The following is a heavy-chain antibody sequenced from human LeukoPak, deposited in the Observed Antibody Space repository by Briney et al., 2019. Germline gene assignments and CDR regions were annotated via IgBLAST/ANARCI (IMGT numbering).Heavy chain of an antibody. D-gene: IGHD3-16*01. CDR3: ARFDGRYDVLDY. CDR1: GGSLSTYF. Sequence: PSETLSLTCTVSGGSLSTYFWSWIRQPPGKGLEWIGYIYFSGSTNYNPSLKSRVTISVDTSKNQFSLKLSSVTAADTAVYYCARFDGRYDVLDYWGQGTLVTVSS. CDR2: IYFSGST. J-gene: IGHJ4*02. V-gene: IGHV4-59*01.